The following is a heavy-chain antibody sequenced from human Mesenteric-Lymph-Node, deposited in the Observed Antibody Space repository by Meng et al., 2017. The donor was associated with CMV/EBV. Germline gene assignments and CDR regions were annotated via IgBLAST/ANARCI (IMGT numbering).Heavy chain of an antibody. D-gene: IGHD3-3*01. CDR2: IYSSGST. J-gene: IGHJ4*02. V-gene: IGHV4-61*01. CDR1: GGSVSRGSYY. Sequence: SETLSLTCTVSGGSVSRGSYYWNWIRQPPGKGLEWIGYIYSSGSTNYNPSLKSRVTISVDTSKNQFSLRLSSVTAADTAVYYCARLSRDFWSGYSDYWGQGTLVTVSS. CDR3: ARLSRDFWSGYSDY.